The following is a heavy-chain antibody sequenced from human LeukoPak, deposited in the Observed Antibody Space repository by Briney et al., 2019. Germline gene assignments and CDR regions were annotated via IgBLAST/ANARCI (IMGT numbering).Heavy chain of an antibody. D-gene: IGHD3-22*01. CDR1: GYTFTGYY. Sequence: ASVKVSCKASGYTFTGYYMHRVRQAPGQGLEWTGRINPNSGGTNYTQKFQGRVTMTRDTSISTAYMELSRLRSDDTAVYYCARSKSYYDSSGYDYWGQGTLVTVSS. V-gene: IGHV1-2*06. CDR3: ARSKSYYDSSGYDY. J-gene: IGHJ4*02. CDR2: INPNSGGT.